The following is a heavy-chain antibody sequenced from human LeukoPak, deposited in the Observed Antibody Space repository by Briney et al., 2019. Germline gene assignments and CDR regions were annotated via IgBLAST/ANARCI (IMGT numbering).Heavy chain of an antibody. CDR3: AKDITPRRGGASNQASDY. J-gene: IGHJ4*02. CDR1: GFTFNNYG. CDR2: IRYDGNNK. D-gene: IGHD1-14*01. V-gene: IGHV3-30*02. Sequence: GGSLRLSCVASGFTFNNYGMHWVRQAPVKGLKWGAFIRYDGNNKYYSDSVKGRFTISRDNSKNTLYLQMNSLRPEDTAVSYCAKDITPRRGGASNQASDYWGQGTLVSVSS.